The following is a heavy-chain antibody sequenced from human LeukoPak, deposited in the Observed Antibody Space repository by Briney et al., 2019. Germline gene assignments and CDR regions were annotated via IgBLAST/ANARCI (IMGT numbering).Heavy chain of an antibody. J-gene: IGHJ4*02. Sequence: SETLSLTCTVSGGSISSYYWSWIRQPPGKGLEWIGYIYYSGSTNYNPSLKRRVTISVDTSKNQFSLKLSSVTAAENAVYYCARTPYDFWSGYQIRWGQGTLVTVSS. CDR3: ARTPYDFWSGYQIR. D-gene: IGHD3-3*01. V-gene: IGHV4-59*12. CDR2: IYYSGST. CDR1: GGSISSYY.